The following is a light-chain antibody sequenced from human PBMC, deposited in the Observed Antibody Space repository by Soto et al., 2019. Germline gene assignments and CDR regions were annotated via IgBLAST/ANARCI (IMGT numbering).Light chain of an antibody. CDR1: QSVTNN. CDR2: GAS. CDR3: QQYNYWPPIT. Sequence: EIVMTQSPATLSVSPGERATLSCRASQSVTNNLAWYQQIPGQAPRLLIYGASTRASGIPARFSGSGSGTEFTLTISSLQSEDFAVYYCQQYNYWPPITFGQGTRLEIK. J-gene: IGKJ5*01. V-gene: IGKV3-15*01.